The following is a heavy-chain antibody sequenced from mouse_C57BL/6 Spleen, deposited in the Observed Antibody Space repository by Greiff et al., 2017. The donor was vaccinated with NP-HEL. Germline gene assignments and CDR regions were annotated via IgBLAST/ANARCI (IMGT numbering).Heavy chain of an antibody. D-gene: IGHD1-1*01. CDR2: INPSTGGT. J-gene: IGHJ2*01. CDR3: ARSYYGSKPLFGY. V-gene: IGHV1-42*01. CDR1: GYSFTGYY. Sequence: VQLQQSGPELVKPGASVKISCKASGYSFTGYYMNWVKQSPEKSLEWIGEINPSTGGTTYNQKFKAKATLTVDKSSSTAYMQLKSLTSEDSAVYYCARSYYGSKPLFGYWGKGTTLTVSS.